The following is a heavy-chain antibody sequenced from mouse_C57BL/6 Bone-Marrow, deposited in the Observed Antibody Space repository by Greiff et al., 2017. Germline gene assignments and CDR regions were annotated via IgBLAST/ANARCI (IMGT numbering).Heavy chain of an antibody. CDR2: IDPETGGT. D-gene: IGHD1-1*01. Sequence: QVQLQQSGAELVRPGASVTLSCKASGYTFTDYEMHWVKQTPVHGLEWIGAIDPETGGTAYNQKFKGKAILTADKSSSPAYMELRSLTSDDSAVYYCTRDYYGSSYRADYYAIDYWGQGTSVTVSS. CDR3: TRDYYGSSYRADYYAIDY. V-gene: IGHV1-15*01. J-gene: IGHJ4*01. CDR1: GYTFTDYE.